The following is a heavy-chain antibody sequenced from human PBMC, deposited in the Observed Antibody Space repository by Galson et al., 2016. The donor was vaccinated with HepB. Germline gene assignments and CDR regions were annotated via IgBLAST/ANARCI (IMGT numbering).Heavy chain of an antibody. V-gene: IGHV5-51*01. CDR3: ARQDYDILTGFHSPYNAFDI. CDR2: IYPGDSDT. Sequence: QSGAEVKKPGESLKISCKGSGYTFSSHWIGWLRQMPEKGLEWMGVIYPGDSDTRYSPSFQGPVTISVDKSISTAYLQWSSLKASDTAIYYCARQDYDILTGFHSPYNAFDIWGQGTKVTVSP. CDR1: GYTFSSHW. D-gene: IGHD3-9*01. J-gene: IGHJ3*02.